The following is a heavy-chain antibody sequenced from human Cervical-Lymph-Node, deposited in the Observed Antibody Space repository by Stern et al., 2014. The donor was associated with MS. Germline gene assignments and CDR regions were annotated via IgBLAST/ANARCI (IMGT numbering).Heavy chain of an antibody. V-gene: IGHV4-59*08. CDR1: GGSMNSFY. D-gene: IGHD6-19*01. J-gene: IGHJ4*01. Sequence: VQLEESGPGLVKPSETLSLTCTVSGGSMNSFYWSWMRQPPGKGLEWIGYIHYSGTTNYNPSLKSRLTMSVDTSKNQFSLKLTSVTAADTAVYYCARHSGWYGSHYWGHGTLVTVSS. CDR2: IHYSGTT. CDR3: ARHSGWYGSHY.